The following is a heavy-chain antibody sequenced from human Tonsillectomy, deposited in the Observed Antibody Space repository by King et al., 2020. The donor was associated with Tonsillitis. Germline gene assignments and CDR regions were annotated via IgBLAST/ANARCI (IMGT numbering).Heavy chain of an antibody. CDR3: ARLYKDIVRYCDLFLDY. D-gene: IGHD3-9*01. Sequence: VQLQESGPGLVKPSETMSLTCSASGGSVSSGNYYWSWIRQPPGKGLEWIGNIYMYYNGSATYNPSLKSRVTISVDTSKNQFSLKLNSVTAADTAVYYCARLYKDIVRYCDLFLDYWGQGTLVTVSS. J-gene: IGHJ4*02. CDR1: GGSVSSGNYY. V-gene: IGHV4-61*01. CDR2: MYYNGSA.